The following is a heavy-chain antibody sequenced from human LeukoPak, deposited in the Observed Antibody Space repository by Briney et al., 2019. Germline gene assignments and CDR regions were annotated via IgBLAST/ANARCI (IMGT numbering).Heavy chain of an antibody. CDR3: ARAGGYSYGPSAFDI. V-gene: IGHV4-59*01. Sequence: SETLSLTCTVSGGSISSYYWSWIRQPPGKGLEWIGYIYYSGSTNYNPSLKSRVTISVDTSKNQFSLKLSSVTAADTAVYYCARAGGYSYGPSAFDIWGQGTMVTVSS. D-gene: IGHD5-18*01. CDR1: GGSISSYY. J-gene: IGHJ3*02. CDR2: IYYSGST.